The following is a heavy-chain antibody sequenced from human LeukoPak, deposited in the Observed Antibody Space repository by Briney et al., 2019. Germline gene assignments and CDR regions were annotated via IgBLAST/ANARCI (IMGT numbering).Heavy chain of an antibody. D-gene: IGHD3-22*01. V-gene: IGHV3-74*01. Sequence: GGSLRLSCAASGFTFSSYWMHWVRQAPGKGLVWVSRINSDGSSTSYADSVKGRFTISRDNAKNTLYLQMNSLRAEDTAVYYCARSYYDSSGYYYWGQGTLVTVSS. CDR2: INSDGSST. J-gene: IGHJ4*02. CDR3: ARSYYDSSGYYY. CDR1: GFTFSSYW.